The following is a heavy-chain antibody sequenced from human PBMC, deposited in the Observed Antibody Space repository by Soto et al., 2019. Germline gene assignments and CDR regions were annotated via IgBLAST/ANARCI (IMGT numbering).Heavy chain of an antibody. J-gene: IGHJ5*02. D-gene: IGHD1-1*01. Sequence: GASVKVSCKASGYTLTNYAISWVRQAPGQGPEWMGWINTYNGNSNYAQKFQGRVTMTTDTSTNTAYMELRSLTSDDTAVYYCARDQSWHDLVWWFDPWGQGTLVTVSS. CDR3: ARDQSWHDLVWWFDP. V-gene: IGHV1-18*01. CDR1: GYTLTNYA. CDR2: INTYNGNS.